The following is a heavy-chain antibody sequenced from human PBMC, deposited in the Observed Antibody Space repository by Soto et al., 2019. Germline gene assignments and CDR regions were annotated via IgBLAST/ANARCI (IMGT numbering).Heavy chain of an antibody. D-gene: IGHD3-3*01. CDR1: GDSFSSNSAA. Sequence: SQTLSLTCAISGDSFSSNSAAWNWIRQSPSRGLEWLGRTYYRSKWYNDYAVSVKSRITINPDTSKNQFSLQLNSVTPEDTAVYYCARTRVYDSYNYYGMAVWGQGTTVTVSS. CDR2: TYYRSKWYN. CDR3: ARTRVYDSYNYYGMAV. V-gene: IGHV6-1*01. J-gene: IGHJ6*02.